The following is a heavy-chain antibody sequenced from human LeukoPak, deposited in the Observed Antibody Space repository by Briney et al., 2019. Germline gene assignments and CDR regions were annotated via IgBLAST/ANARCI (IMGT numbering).Heavy chain of an antibody. CDR2: ISYDGSNI. D-gene: IGHD5-24*01. CDR1: GFDFNNYV. CDR3: ARGMATTETFDY. Sequence: GGSLRLSCAASGFDFNNYVMHWVRQAPGKGLEWVAVISYDGSNIYYSDSVKGRFTISRDNSKNTVYVQMSSLRPEDTAVYYCARGMATTETFDYWGQGTLVTASS. J-gene: IGHJ4*02. V-gene: IGHV3-30*04.